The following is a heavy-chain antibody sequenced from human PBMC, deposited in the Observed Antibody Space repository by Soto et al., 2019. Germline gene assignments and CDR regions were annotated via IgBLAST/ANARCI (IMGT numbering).Heavy chain of an antibody. J-gene: IGHJ5*02. V-gene: IGHV4-59*01. Sequence: SETLSLTCTVSGGSISSYYWSWIRQPPGKGLEWIGYIYYSGSTNYNPSLKSRVTISVDTSKNQFSLKLSSVTAADTAVYYCARESIAAAGTNWFDPWGQGTLVTVYS. CDR3: ARESIAAAGTNWFDP. CDR1: GGSISSYY. D-gene: IGHD6-13*01. CDR2: IYYSGST.